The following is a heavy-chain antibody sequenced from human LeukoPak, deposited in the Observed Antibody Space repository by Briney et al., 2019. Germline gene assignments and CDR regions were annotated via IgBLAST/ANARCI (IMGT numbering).Heavy chain of an antibody. CDR2: ISSSSSYI. CDR3: ARQLDFWSGYYYADFDY. Sequence: KPGGSLRLSCAASGFTFSSNSMNWVRQAPGKGLEWVSSISSSSSYIYYADSVKGRFTISRDNAKNSLYLQMNSLRAEDTAVYYCARQLDFWSGYYYADFDYWGQGTLVTVSS. J-gene: IGHJ4*02. D-gene: IGHD3-3*01. CDR1: GFTFSSNS. V-gene: IGHV3-21*01.